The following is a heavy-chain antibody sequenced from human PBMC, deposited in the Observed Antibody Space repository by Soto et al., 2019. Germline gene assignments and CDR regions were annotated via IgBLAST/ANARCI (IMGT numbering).Heavy chain of an antibody. CDR3: AAAVDTAMAPDY. J-gene: IGHJ4*02. CDR2: IVVGSGNT. V-gene: IGHV1-58*02. D-gene: IGHD5-18*01. CDR1: GFTFTSSA. Sequence: SVKVSCKASGFTFTSSAMQWVRQARGQRLEWIGWIVVGSGNTNYAQKFQERVTITRYMSTSTAYMELSSLRSEDTAVYYCAAAVDTAMAPDYWGQGTLVTVSS.